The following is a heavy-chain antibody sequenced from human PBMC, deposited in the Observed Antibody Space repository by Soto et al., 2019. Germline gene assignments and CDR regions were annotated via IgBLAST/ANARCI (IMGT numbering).Heavy chain of an antibody. D-gene: IGHD2-15*01. CDR2: IQSGGPT. V-gene: IGHV3-66*01. J-gene: IGHJ6*04. CDR3: ARDDVLCDGGRCYGVPLAV. Sequence: EVQLVESGGGLVQPGGSLRLSCAASGFTVSSKYMSWVRQAPGKGLEWVSLIQSGGPTYYADSVKGRFTISRDTSENTVHLEMDSLRAGDTAVDYCARDDVLCDGGRCYGVPLAVWGKGTTVTVSS. CDR1: GFTVSSKY.